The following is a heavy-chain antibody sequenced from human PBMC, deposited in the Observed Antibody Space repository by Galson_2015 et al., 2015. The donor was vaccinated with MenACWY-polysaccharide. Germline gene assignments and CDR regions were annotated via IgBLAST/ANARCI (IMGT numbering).Heavy chain of an antibody. Sequence: SLRLSCAASGFTFSSYTMSWVRQAPGKGLEWVSGVSGSGATKYYADSVKGRFTISRDNSKNTLYLQMDSLTAADTAVYFCASPGLSTRRTSVVDYWGQGTLVTVSS. CDR1: GFTFSSYT. J-gene: IGHJ4*02. V-gene: IGHV3-23*01. CDR2: VSGSGATK. CDR3: ASPGLSTRRTSVVDY. D-gene: IGHD5/OR15-5a*01.